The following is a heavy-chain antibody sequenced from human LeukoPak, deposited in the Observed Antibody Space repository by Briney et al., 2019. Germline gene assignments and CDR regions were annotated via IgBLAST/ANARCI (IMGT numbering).Heavy chain of an antibody. V-gene: IGHV4-39*01. D-gene: IGHD1-26*01. CDR1: GGSISSSSYY. Sequence: PSETLSLTCTVSGGSISSSSYYWGWIRQPPGKGLEWIGSIYYSGSTYYNPSLKSRVTISVDTSKNQFSLKLSSVTAADTAVYYCARRCGSYLTPEFDYWGQGTLVTVSS. CDR3: ARRCGSYLTPEFDY. CDR2: IYYSGST. J-gene: IGHJ4*02.